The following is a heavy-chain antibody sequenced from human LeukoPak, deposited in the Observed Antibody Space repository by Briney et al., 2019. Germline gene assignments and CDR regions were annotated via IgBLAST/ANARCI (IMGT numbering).Heavy chain of an antibody. CDR1: GYTFTGYY. J-gene: IGHJ4*02. CDR3: ASFSGSYVRFDY. D-gene: IGHD1-26*01. V-gene: IGHV1-2*02. Sequence: TSVKASCKASGYTFTGYYMHWVRQAPGQGLEWMGWINPNSGGTNYAQKLQGRVTMTTDTSTSTAYMELRSLRSDDTAVYYCASFSGSYVRFDYWGQGTLVTVSS. CDR2: INPNSGGT.